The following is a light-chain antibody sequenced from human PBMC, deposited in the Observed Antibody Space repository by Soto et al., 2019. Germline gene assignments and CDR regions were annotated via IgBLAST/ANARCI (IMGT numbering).Light chain of an antibody. V-gene: IGLV2-14*03. CDR2: DVS. CDR3: SSYRNINTLV. Sequence: QSALTQPASVSGSPGQSIIISCTGTSSDVGGHNYVSWYQQHPGKAPKLMIFDVSNRPPGVSNRFSGSKSGNTASLTISGLQAEDEADYYCSSYRNINTLVFGGGTKVTVL. CDR1: SSDVGGHNY. J-gene: IGLJ3*02.